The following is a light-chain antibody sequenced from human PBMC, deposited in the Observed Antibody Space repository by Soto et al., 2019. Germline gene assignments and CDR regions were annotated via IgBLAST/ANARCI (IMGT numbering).Light chain of an antibody. J-gene: IGKJ4*01. V-gene: IGKV3-20*01. Sequence: ESVLTQSPGTLSLSPGERATLSCRASQSVITYLAWYQQKPGQAPRLLIYGASSRATGIPDRFSGSGSGTDFTLTISRLEPEDVAVYYCQQYGSTPLTFGGGTKVEIE. CDR3: QQYGSTPLT. CDR1: QSVITY. CDR2: GAS.